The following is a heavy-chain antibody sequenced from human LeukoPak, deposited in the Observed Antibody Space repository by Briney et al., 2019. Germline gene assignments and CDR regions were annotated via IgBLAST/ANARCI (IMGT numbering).Heavy chain of an antibody. V-gene: IGHV3-48*03. D-gene: IGHD3-10*01. CDR3: ARGSGSLSYYYYYYGMDV. CDR1: GFTFSSYE. J-gene: IGHJ6*04. Sequence: PGGSLRLSCAASGFTFSSYEMSWVRQAPGKGLEWVSYISSSSSTIYYADSVKGRFTISRDNAKNSLYLQMNSLRAEDTAVYYCARGSGSLSYYYYYYGMDVWGKGTTVTVSS. CDR2: ISSSSSTI.